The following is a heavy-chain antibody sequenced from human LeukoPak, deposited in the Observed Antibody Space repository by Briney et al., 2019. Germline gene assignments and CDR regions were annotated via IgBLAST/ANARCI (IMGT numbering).Heavy chain of an antibody. CDR1: GYRFTTYW. CDR3: ARSDGYKYDY. J-gene: IGHJ4*02. CDR2: IYPGDSDT. Sequence: GESLKISCRGSGYRFTTYWIGWVRQMPGKGLECMGIIYPGDSDTRYSPSFEGQVTISADKSITTAYLQWSSLQTSDTAIHYCARSDGYKYDYWGQGTLVTVSS. D-gene: IGHD5-24*01. V-gene: IGHV5-51*01.